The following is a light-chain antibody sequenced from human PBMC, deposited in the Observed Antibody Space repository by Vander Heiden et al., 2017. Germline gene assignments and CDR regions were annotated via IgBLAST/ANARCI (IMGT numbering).Light chain of an antibody. V-gene: IGKV3-20*01. CDR3: QQYGSSPLT. J-gene: IGKJ4*01. Sequence: EIVLTQYPGSLCLTPGERATRSCRASQSVSSSYVAWYQQKPGQAPRLLIYGASSRATGIPDRFSGSGSGTDFTLTISRLEPEDFAVYYCQQYGSSPLTFGGGTKVEIK. CDR1: QSVSSSY. CDR2: GAS.